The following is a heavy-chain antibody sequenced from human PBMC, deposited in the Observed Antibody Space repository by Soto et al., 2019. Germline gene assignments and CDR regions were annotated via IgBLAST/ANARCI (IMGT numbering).Heavy chain of an antibody. V-gene: IGHV4-34*01. Sequence: ETLSLTCAVYGGSFSGYYWSWIRQPPGKGLEWIGEINHSGSTNYNPSLKSRVTISVDTSKNQFSLKLSSVTAADTAVYYCARGLPMTTVVKGGNGDYWGQGTLVTVSS. CDR3: ARGLPMTTVVKGGNGDY. CDR1: GGSFSGYY. D-gene: IGHD4-17*01. CDR2: INHSGST. J-gene: IGHJ4*02.